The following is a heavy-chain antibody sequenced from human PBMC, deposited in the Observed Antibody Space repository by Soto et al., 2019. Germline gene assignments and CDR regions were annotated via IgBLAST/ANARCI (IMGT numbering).Heavy chain of an antibody. D-gene: IGHD2-2*01. V-gene: IGHV1-69*02. CDR3: ARAEGYCSSTSCYAADY. J-gene: IGHJ4*02. CDR1: GGTFSSYT. Sequence: QVQLVQSGAEVKKPGSSVKVSCKASGGTFSSYTISWVRQAPGQGLEWMGRIIPILGIANYAQKFQGRVTITADKSTSTAYMELSSLRSEDTAVYYCARAEGYCSSTSCYAADYWGQGTLVTVSS. CDR2: IIPILGIA.